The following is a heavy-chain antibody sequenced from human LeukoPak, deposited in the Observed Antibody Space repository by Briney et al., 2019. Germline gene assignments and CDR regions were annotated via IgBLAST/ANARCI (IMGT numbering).Heavy chain of an antibody. D-gene: IGHD3/OR15-3a*01. CDR2: IYYSGNT. CDR1: GGSISSYY. J-gene: IGHJ4*02. V-gene: IGHV4-59*05. CDR3: ARQTGSGLFILP. Sequence: SETLSLTCTVSGGSISSYYWSWIRQPAGKGLEWIGSIYYSGNTYYNASLKSQVSISIDTPKNQFSLRLTSVTAADTAVYYCARQTGSGLFILPGGQGTLVTVSS.